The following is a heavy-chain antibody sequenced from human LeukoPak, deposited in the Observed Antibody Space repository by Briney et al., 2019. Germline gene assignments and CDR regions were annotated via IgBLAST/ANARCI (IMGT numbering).Heavy chain of an antibody. J-gene: IGHJ4*02. Sequence: PGGSLRLSCAASGFIFSNLDMHWVRQAPGKGLEWVASVRHDGNNKYYGDSVKGRFTISRDNSKNTLNLQMNSLRAEDTALYYGVKDVILGYCSGGSCYTSEHWGQGTLVTVSS. CDR2: VRHDGNNK. CDR1: GFIFSNLD. CDR3: VKDVILGYCSGGSCYTSEH. D-gene: IGHD2-15*01. V-gene: IGHV3-30*02.